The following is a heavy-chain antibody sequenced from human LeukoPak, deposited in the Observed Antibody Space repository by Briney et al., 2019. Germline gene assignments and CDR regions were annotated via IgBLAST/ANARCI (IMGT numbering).Heavy chain of an antibody. J-gene: IGHJ4*02. D-gene: IGHD3-22*01. CDR3: ARVLTGPYYYDSSGYKYYFDY. Sequence: SETLSLTCTVSGGSISNYYWSWIRQPPGKGLEWIGYIYYSGSTNYNPSLKSRVTISVDTSKNQFSLKLSSVTAADTAVYYCARVLTGPYYYDSSGYKYYFDYWGQGTLVTVSS. CDR2: IYYSGST. V-gene: IGHV4-59*01. CDR1: GGSISNYY.